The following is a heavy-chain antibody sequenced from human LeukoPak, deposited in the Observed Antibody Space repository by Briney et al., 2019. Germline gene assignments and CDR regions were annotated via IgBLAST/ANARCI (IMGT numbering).Heavy chain of an antibody. V-gene: IGHV1-69*05. D-gene: IGHD1-26*01. CDR1: RGTFNNYA. CDR2: IIPIFGTV. CDR3: ARVSYSGTYQGASAFDI. Sequence: ASVKVSCKASRGTFNNYAITWVRQAPGQGLEWMGRIIPIFGTVNYAQKFQGRVTISTDESTSTAYMELTSLRSEDTAVYYCARVSYSGTYQGASAFDIWGQGTVVTVSS. J-gene: IGHJ3*02.